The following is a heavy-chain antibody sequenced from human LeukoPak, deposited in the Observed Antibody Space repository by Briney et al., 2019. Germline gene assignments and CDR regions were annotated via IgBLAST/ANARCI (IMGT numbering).Heavy chain of an antibody. CDR3: AKGDTTWELPHDY. CDR1: GFTFSSYA. J-gene: IGHJ4*02. V-gene: IGHV3-23*01. Sequence: GGSLRLSCAASGFTFSSYAMSWVRQAPGKGLEWVSAIGHSGHTTYYADSVKGRFTISRDNSKNTLYLQMNSLRAEDTAVYYCAKGDTTWELPHDYWGQGTLVTVSS. CDR2: IGHSGHTT. D-gene: IGHD1-26*01.